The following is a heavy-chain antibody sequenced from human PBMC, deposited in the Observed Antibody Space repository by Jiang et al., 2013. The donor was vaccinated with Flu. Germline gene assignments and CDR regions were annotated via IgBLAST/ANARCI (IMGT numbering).Heavy chain of an antibody. D-gene: IGHD3-10*01. CDR2: IYYSGNT. J-gene: IGHJ4*02. CDR1: GGSMSSYY. V-gene: IGHV4-59*01. CDR3: ARAYYGTHFDY. Sequence: GPGLVKPSETLSLTCIVSGGSMSSYYWSWIRQPPGKGLEWIGSIYYSGNTNYNPSLKSRIAISVDTSKNQFPLKVSSVTAADTAIYYCARAYYGTHFDYWGQGALVTVSS.